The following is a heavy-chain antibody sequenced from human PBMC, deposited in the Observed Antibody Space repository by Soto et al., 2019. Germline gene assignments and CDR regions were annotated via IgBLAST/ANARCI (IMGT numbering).Heavy chain of an antibody. CDR3: ARGSIVVVPAATDAFDI. Sequence: GSLRLSCAASGFTFSSYAMSWVRQAPGQGLEWVSIINNSGDSKYYADSVKGRFTISRDNSKNTLYLQMNSLRAEDTAVYYCARGSIVVVPAATDAFDIWGQGTMVTVSS. D-gene: IGHD2-2*01. V-gene: IGHV3-23*01. J-gene: IGHJ3*02. CDR1: GFTFSSYA. CDR2: INNSGDSK.